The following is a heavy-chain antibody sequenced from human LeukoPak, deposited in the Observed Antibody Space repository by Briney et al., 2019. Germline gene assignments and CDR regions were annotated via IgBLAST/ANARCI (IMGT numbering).Heavy chain of an antibody. Sequence: GGSLRLSCAASGFTFSSYSMNWVRQAPGKGPEWVSSISSSSSFIYYADSVKGRFTISRDNAKNSLYLQMNSLRAEDTAVYYCATQWFGELLSPFYWGQGTLVTVSS. D-gene: IGHD3-10*01. CDR1: GFTFSSYS. CDR3: ATQWFGELLSPFY. CDR2: ISSSSSFI. V-gene: IGHV3-21*01. J-gene: IGHJ4*02.